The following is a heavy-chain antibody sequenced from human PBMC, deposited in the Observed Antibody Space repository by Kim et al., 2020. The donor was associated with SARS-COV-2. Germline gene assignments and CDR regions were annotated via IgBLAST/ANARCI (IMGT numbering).Heavy chain of an antibody. V-gene: IGHV3-33*01. CDR2: IWYDVSNK. CDR1: GFTFSTYG. D-gene: IGHD3-16*02. Sequence: GGSLRLSCAASGFTFSTYGMHWVRQAPGKGLEWVAGIWYDVSNKNYADSVKGRFTISRDNSENTLYLQLNSLRDEDTALYYCARGGGGYLDYWGQGTLVTVSS. J-gene: IGHJ4*02. CDR3: ARGGGGYLDY.